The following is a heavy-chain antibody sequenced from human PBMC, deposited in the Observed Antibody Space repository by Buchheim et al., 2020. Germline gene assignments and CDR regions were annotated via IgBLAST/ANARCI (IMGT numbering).Heavy chain of an antibody. CDR3: ARVSSITMVRGVEDQGDGMDV. D-gene: IGHD3-10*01. CDR2: ISYDGSNK. J-gene: IGHJ6*02. CDR1: GFTFSSYA. Sequence: QVQLVESGGGVVQPGRSLRLSCAASGFTFSSYAMHWVRQAPGKGLEWVAVISYDGSNKYYADSVKGRFTISRDNSTNTLYLQMNSLRAEDTAVYYCARVSSITMVRGVEDQGDGMDVWGQGTT. V-gene: IGHV3-30-3*01.